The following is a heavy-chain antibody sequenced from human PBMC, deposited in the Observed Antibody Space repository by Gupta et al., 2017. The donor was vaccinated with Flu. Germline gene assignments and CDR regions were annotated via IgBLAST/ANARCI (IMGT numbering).Heavy chain of an antibody. Sequence: QVQLQQWGAGLLKPSETLSLTCAVYGGSFSGYYWSWIRQPPGKGLEWIGEINHSGSTNYNPALKSRVTISVDTSKNKFSLKLSSVTAADTAVYYCARGVGKGDYGTCFQHGGQGTLVTVSS. CDR1: GGSFSGYY. CDR2: INHSGST. CDR3: ARGVGKGDYGTCFQH. J-gene: IGHJ1*01. D-gene: IGHD4-17*01. V-gene: IGHV4-34*01.